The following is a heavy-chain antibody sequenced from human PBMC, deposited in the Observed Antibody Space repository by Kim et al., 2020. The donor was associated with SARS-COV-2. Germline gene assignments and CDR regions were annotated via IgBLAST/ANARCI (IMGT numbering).Heavy chain of an antibody. V-gene: IGHV3-23*01. CDR3: VKFESYYQAHLVNV. Sequence: GGSLRLSCAASGFTFSSYAMSWVRQAPGKGLEWVSGISGSGTTTYYADSVKGRFTISRDNSRNTLFLQMNSLRAEDTAIYYCVKFESYYQAHLVNVMGQG. D-gene: IGHD3-10*01. CDR1: GFTFSSYA. CDR2: ISGSGTTT. J-gene: IGHJ6*02.